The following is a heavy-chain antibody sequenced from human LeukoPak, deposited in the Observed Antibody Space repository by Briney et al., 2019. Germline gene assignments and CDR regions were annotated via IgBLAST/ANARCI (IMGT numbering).Heavy chain of an antibody. CDR2: IYYSGST. CDR3: AREGITFGGVIALDAFDI. Sequence: SETLWLTCTVSGGSISSGDYYWSRIRQPPGKGLEWIGYIYYSGSTYYNPSLKSRVTISVDTSKNQFSLKLSSVTAADTAVYYCAREGITFGGVIALDAFDIWGQGTMVTVSS. CDR1: GGSISSGDYY. V-gene: IGHV4-30-4*08. J-gene: IGHJ3*02. D-gene: IGHD3-16*02.